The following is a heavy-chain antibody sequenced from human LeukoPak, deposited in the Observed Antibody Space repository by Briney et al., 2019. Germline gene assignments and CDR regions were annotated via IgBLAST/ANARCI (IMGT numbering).Heavy chain of an antibody. CDR1: GGTFSSYA. CDR3: ASRLERYCSGGSCYPEDY. CDR2: IIPIFGTA. J-gene: IGHJ4*02. V-gene: IGHV1-69*13. D-gene: IGHD2-15*01. Sequence: SVKVSCKASGGTFSSYAISWVRQAPGQGLEWMGGIIPIFGTANYAQKFQGRVTITADGSTSTAYMELSSLRSEDTAVYYCASRLERYCSGGSCYPEDYWGQGTLVTVSS.